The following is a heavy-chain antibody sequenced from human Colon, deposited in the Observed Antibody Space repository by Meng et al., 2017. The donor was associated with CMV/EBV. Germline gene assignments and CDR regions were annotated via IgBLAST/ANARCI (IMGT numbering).Heavy chain of an antibody. D-gene: IGHD5-12*01. J-gene: IGHJ4*02. CDR1: GFTFNSYS. CDR3: ARDRSRVVNRIYWFDY. V-gene: IGHV3-21*01. CDR2: ISSDSSYI. Sequence: GESLKISCSASGFTFNSYSMNWVRQTPGKGLEWVSSISSDSSYIFYADSVRGRFTISRDNAKNSLYLQMSSLGAGDTAVYYCARDRSRVVNRIYWFDYWGQGMLVTVSS.